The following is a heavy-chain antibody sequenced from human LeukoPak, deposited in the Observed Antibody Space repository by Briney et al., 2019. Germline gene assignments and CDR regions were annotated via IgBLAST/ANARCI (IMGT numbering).Heavy chain of an antibody. J-gene: IGHJ4*02. CDR1: GFPFSNYA. V-gene: IGHV3-33*01. CDR3: ARDPSQLLHLDY. CDR2: IWNDGRNK. D-gene: IGHD2-2*01. Sequence: PGRSLRLSRAASGFPFSNYAMHWVRQAPGKGLEWVAVIWNDGRNKYYADSVKGRFTISRDNSKNTLYLQMNSLRAEDTAIYYCARDPSQLLHLDYWAQGTLVTVSS.